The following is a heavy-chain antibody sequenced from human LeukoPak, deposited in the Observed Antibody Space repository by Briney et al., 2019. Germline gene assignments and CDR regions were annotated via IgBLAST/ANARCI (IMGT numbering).Heavy chain of an antibody. V-gene: IGHV3-30*02. CDR2: IRYDGSNK. CDR1: GFTFSSYG. J-gene: IGHJ4*02. CDR3: AKDGDSDGYFDWLLYGYYFDY. D-gene: IGHD3-9*01. Sequence: GGSLRLSCAASGFTFSSYGMNWVRQAPGKGLEWVAFIRYDGSNKYYADSVKGRFTISRDNSKNTLYLQMNSLRAEDTAVYYCAKDGDSDGYFDWLLYGYYFDYWGQGTLVTVSS.